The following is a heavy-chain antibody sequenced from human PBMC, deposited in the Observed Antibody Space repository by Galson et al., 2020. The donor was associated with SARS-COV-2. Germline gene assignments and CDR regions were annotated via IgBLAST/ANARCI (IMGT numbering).Heavy chain of an antibody. CDR2: ISYDGSNK. CDR3: AKNRGVYSSSWYDFDY. J-gene: IGHJ4*02. V-gene: IGHV3-30*18. Sequence: GGSLRLSCAASGFTFSSYGMHWVRQAPGKGLEWVAVISYDGSNKYYADSVKGRFTISRDNSKNTLYLQMNSLRAEDTAVYYCAKNRGVYSSSWYDFDYWGQGTLVTVSS. D-gene: IGHD6-13*01. CDR1: GFTFSSYG.